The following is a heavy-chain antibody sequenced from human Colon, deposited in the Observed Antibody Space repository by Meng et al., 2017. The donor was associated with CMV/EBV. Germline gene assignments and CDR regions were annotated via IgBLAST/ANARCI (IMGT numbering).Heavy chain of an antibody. J-gene: IGHJ1*01. Sequence: ETLSLTCAASGFIFTSYTMNWVRQAPGKGLEWVSSISTSGRDIHYADSVKGRFTLSRDNAKNSLYLQMDSLRAEDTAIYYCVRHLEAGRNGYSEPFWGQGTLVTVSS. D-gene: IGHD5-18*01. CDR2: ISTSGRDI. CDR1: GFIFTSYT. V-gene: IGHV3-21*01. CDR3: VRHLEAGRNGYSEPF.